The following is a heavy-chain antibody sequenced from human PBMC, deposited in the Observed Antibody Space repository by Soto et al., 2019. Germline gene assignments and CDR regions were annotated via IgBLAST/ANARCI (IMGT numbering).Heavy chain of an antibody. Sequence: GASVKVSCKAPGDTFTSYYLNWVRQAPGQGLEWMGVINPHGGSTKYAQKFQGRITMTRDTSRSTVYMELSSLRSDDTAIYYCARSSGGNFGIIMEGSNWFDPWGQGTLVTVPQ. CDR3: ARSSGGNFGIIMEGSNWFDP. CDR2: INPHGGST. D-gene: IGHD3-3*01. V-gene: IGHV1-46*01. CDR1: GDTFTSYY. J-gene: IGHJ5*02.